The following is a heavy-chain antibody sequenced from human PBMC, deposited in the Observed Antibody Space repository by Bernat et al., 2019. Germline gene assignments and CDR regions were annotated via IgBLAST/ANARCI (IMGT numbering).Heavy chain of an antibody. CDR1: GFTFSSYA. Sequence: EVHLLESGGGLVQPGGSLRLSCAASGFTFSSYAMCWVRQAPGMGLEWVSTITGSGGITYYAGSVKGRFTISRDNSKNTLYMPMHSLRAEDTAVYYCAKGLILIVVDNYWGQGTLVTVSS. J-gene: IGHJ4*02. D-gene: IGHD3-22*01. CDR3: AKGLILIVVDNY. CDR2: ITGSGGIT. V-gene: IGHV3-23*01.